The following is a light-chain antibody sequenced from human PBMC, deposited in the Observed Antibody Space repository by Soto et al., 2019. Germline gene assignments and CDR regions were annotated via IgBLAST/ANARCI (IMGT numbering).Light chain of an antibody. CDR3: QQYDNLPALT. J-gene: IGKJ4*01. V-gene: IGKV1-33*01. CDR2: DES. CDR1: QDISNY. Sequence: DIQMTQSPSSLSASVGDRVTITCQARQDISNYLNWYQQKPGKAPKLLIYDESNLERGVASRFSGSGSGTDFTFTISSLQPEDIATDYCQQYDNLPALTFGGGTKVEIK.